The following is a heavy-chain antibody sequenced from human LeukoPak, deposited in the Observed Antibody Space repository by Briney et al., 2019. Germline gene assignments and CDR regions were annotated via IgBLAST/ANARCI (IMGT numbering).Heavy chain of an antibody. J-gene: IGHJ5*02. Sequence: GGSLRLSCAASGFTFSSYAMHWVRQAPGKGLEYVSAISSNGGSTYYANPVKGRFTISRDNSKNTLYLQMGSLRAEDMAVYYCARARRIAARPGWFDPWGQGTLVTVSS. CDR2: ISSNGGST. CDR3: ARARRIAARPGWFDP. V-gene: IGHV3-64*01. CDR1: GFTFSSYA. D-gene: IGHD6-6*01.